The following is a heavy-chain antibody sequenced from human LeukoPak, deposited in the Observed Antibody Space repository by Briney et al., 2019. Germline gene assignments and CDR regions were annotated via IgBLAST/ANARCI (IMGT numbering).Heavy chain of an antibody. CDR3: ARGAPGGNDYGDY. CDR1: GASISSYY. J-gene: IGHJ4*02. Sequence: AETLSLTCTVSGASISSYYWSWIRQPPGKGLEWIGYIFHSGSTNYNPSLKSRVTISVDASKNQLSLKLSSVTAADTAVYYCARGAPGGNDYGDYWGQGTLVTVSS. CDR2: IFHSGST. V-gene: IGHV4-59*01.